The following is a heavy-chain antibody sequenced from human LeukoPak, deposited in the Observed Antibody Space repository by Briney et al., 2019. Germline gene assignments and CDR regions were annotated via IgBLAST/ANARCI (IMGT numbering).Heavy chain of an antibody. Sequence: PGGSLRLSCAASGFTFNNASMSWVRQAPGKGLEWVAKMSEDGNEIFYVDSVKGRFTISRDNTKKSLYLQLNSLRPEDSAVYYCARPRGCGSARCNNFDYWGQGTLVTVSS. CDR2: MSEDGNEI. D-gene: IGHD2-2*01. J-gene: IGHJ4*02. CDR3: ARPRGCGSARCNNFDY. V-gene: IGHV3-7*01. CDR1: GFTFNNAS.